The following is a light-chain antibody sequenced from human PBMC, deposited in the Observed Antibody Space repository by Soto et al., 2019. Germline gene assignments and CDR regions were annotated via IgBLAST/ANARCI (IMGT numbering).Light chain of an antibody. CDR2: GAS. V-gene: IGKV3-15*01. CDR1: QGVTGN. J-gene: IGKJ2*01. Sequence: EIVMTQSPATLSVSPGERPPLSGRPSQGVTGNLAWYQQNPGQAPRLLIYGASTRATGIPARFSGSGSGTEFTLTISSLQSEDFAVYYCQQYNNWPPEYTFGQGTKLEIK. CDR3: QQYNNWPPEYT.